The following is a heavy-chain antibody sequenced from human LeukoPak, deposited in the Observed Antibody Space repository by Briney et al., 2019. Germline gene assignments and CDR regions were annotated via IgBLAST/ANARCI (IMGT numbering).Heavy chain of an antibody. Sequence: SETLSLTCTVSGGSISSYYWSWIRQPPGKGLEWIGYIYYSGSTNYNPSLKSRVTISVDTSKNQFSLKLSSVTAADTAVYYCARHVVDFWGGSMNWFDPWGQGTLVTVSS. CDR2: IYYSGST. CDR1: GGSISSYY. J-gene: IGHJ5*02. D-gene: IGHD3-3*01. V-gene: IGHV4-59*08. CDR3: ARHVVDFWGGSMNWFDP.